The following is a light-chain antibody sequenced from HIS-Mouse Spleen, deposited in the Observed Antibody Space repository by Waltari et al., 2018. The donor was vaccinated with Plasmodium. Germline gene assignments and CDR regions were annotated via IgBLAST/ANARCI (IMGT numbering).Light chain of an antibody. CDR1: ALPTKY. Sequence: SGDALPTKYAYWYQQKSGQAPVLVIYEDSKRPSGIPERFSGSSPGTMATLTISGAQVEDEADHYCYSTGSSGNHRVFGGGTKLTVV. J-gene: IGLJ3*02. CDR3: YSTGSSGNHRV. CDR2: EDS. V-gene: IGLV3-10*01.